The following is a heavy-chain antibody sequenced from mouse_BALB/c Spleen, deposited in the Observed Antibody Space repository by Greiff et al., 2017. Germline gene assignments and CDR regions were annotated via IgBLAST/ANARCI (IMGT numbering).Heavy chain of an antibody. D-gene: IGHD2-14*01. Sequence: QVQLKESGAELVRPGTSVKISCKASGYTFTNYWLGWVKQRPGHGLEWIGDIYPGGGYTNYNEKFKGKATLTADTSSSTAYMQLSSLTSEDSAVYFCASYYRYDYWGQGTTLTVSS. CDR2: IYPGGGYT. J-gene: IGHJ2*01. CDR3: ASYYRYDY. CDR1: GYTFTNYW. V-gene: IGHV1-63*02.